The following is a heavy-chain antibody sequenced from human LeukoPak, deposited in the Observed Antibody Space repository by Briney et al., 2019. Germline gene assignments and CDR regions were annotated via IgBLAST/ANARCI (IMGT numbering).Heavy chain of an antibody. CDR3: ARDLPYCSGGSCST. J-gene: IGHJ5*02. Sequence: SETLSLTCTVSGGSISSYYWSWIRQPPGKGLEWIGYIYYSGSTNYNPSLKSRVTISVDTSKNQFSLKLSSATAADTAVYYCARDLPYCSGGSCSTWGQETLVTVSS. CDR1: GGSISSYY. D-gene: IGHD2-15*01. V-gene: IGHV4-59*01. CDR2: IYYSGST.